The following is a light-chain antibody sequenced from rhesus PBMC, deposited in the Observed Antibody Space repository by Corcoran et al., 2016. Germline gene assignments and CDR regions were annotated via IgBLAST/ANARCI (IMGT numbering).Light chain of an antibody. Sequence: DIQMSQSPSSLSASVGDKVTITCRASQGISNALAWYQQKPGKAPKLLIYAASSLESGVPSRFSGSRSGTDFTLTISSLQPEDFAAYYCQHGYSTPFTFGPGTKLHIK. CDR3: QHGYSTPFT. CDR2: AAS. J-gene: IGKJ3*01. V-gene: IGKV1-33*02. CDR1: QGISNA.